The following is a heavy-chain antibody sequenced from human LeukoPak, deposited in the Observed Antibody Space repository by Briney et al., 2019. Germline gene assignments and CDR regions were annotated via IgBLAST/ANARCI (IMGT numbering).Heavy chain of an antibody. Sequence: PGGSLRLSCAASGLTFNSYWMSWVRQAPGKGLEWVANIKKDEGEKYYVDSVKGRFTISRDNAKNSLYLQMNSLRADDTAVYYCARQETSNYNGAFDIWGQGKMVTVSS. CDR2: IKKDEGEK. J-gene: IGHJ3*02. V-gene: IGHV3-7*01. CDR1: GLTFNSYW. CDR3: ARQETSNYNGAFDI. D-gene: IGHD1-7*01.